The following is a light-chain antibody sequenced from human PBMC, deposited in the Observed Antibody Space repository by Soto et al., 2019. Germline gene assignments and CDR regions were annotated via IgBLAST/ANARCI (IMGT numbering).Light chain of an antibody. J-gene: IGLJ3*02. CDR1: SSNVGNNY. V-gene: IGLV1-51*01. CDR3: GTWDNSLSAGV. Sequence: QSVLTQPPSVSAAPGQKVTISCSGSSSNVGNNYVSWYQQLPGTAPKLHIYDDTKRPSGIPDRFSGSKSGTSATLGITGLQTGDEADYYCGTWDNSLSAGVFGGGTKLTVL. CDR2: DDT.